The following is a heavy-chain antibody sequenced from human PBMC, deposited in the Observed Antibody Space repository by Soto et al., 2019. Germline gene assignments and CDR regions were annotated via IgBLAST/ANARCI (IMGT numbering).Heavy chain of an antibody. CDR2: IWYDGSNK. Sequence: HPGGSLRLSCAASGFTFSSYGMHWVRQAPGKGLEWVAVIWYDGSNKYYADSVKGRFTISGDNSKNTLYLQMNSLRAEDTAVYYCARDTRDYGDYIARGGFDYWGQGTLVTVSS. D-gene: IGHD4-17*01. CDR1: GFTFSSYG. J-gene: IGHJ4*02. CDR3: ARDTRDYGDYIARGGFDY. V-gene: IGHV3-33*01.